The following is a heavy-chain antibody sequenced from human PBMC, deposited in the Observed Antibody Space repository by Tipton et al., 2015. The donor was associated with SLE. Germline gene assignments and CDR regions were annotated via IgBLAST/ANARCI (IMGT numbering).Heavy chain of an antibody. CDR1: GYTFTSYG. J-gene: IGHJ4*02. D-gene: IGHD4-17*01. Sequence: QLVQSGAEVKKSGASVKVSCKASGYTFTSYGISWVRQAPGQGLEWMGWINTFNGNTNYAQKFQDRVTVTTDTSTTSAYMELRSLRSDDTAVYYCARVPTVSHFDYWGQGTLVTVSS. CDR3: ARVPTVSHFDY. CDR2: INTFNGNT. V-gene: IGHV1-18*01.